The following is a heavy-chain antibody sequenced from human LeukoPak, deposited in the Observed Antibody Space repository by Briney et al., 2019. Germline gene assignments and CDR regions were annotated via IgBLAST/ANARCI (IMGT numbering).Heavy chain of an antibody. CDR1: EFTFSDYY. V-gene: IGHV3-11*04. CDR2: ISSSGSTI. CDR3: ARIVGLTTVDY. J-gene: IGHJ4*02. Sequence: GGSLRLSCAVSEFTFSDYYMSWIRQAPGKGLEWVSYISSSGSTIYYGDSVKGRFTISRDNAKNSLYLQMNSLRAEDTAVYYCARIVGLTTVDYWGQGTLVTVSS. D-gene: IGHD1-26*01.